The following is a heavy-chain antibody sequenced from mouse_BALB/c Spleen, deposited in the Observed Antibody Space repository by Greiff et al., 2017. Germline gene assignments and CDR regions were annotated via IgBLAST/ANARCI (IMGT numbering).Heavy chain of an antibody. D-gene: IGHD2-12*01. Sequence: GQLQESGPGLVAPSQSLSITCTVSGFSLTGYGVNWVRQPPGKGLEWLGMIWGDGSTDYNSALKSRLSISKDNSKSQVFLKMNSLQTDDTARYYCARDLLRSYHSRSIFAYWGQGTLVTVSA. CDR3: ARDLLRSYHSRSIFAY. CDR1: GFSLTGYG. V-gene: IGHV2-6-7*01. J-gene: IGHJ3*01. CDR2: IWGDGST.